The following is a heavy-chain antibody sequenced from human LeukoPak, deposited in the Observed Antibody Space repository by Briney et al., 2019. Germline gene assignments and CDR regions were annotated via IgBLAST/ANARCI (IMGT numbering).Heavy chain of an antibody. CDR1: GFTFGSYS. V-gene: IGHV3-21*01. Sequence: PGGSLRLSCAASGFTFGSYSMNWVRQAPGKGLEWVSSISSSSSYIYYADSVKGRFTISRDNAKNSLYLQMNSLRAEDTAVYYCARDGLRAGSGSYVRWFDPWGQGTLVTVSS. D-gene: IGHD3-10*01. CDR3: ARDGLRAGSGSYVRWFDP. J-gene: IGHJ5*02. CDR2: ISSSSSYI.